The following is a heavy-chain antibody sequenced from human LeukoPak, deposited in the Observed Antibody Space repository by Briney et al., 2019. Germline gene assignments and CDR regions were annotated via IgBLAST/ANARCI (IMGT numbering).Heavy chain of an antibody. D-gene: IGHD3-22*01. J-gene: IGHJ4*02. CDR2: IYSGGIYNDGTT. Sequence: GGSLRLSCAASGFTVSSNYMSWVRQAPGKGLEWVSVIYSGGIYNDGTTNYGDSVKGRFTISRDNSKNTLYLQMNSLRAEDTAVYYCAKDSGRTMIVVVNYFDYWGQGTLVTVSS. CDR3: AKDSGRTMIVVVNYFDY. V-gene: IGHV3-66*01. CDR1: GFTVSSNY.